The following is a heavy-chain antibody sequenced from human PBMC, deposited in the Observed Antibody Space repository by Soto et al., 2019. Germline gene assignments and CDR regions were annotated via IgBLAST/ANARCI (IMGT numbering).Heavy chain of an antibody. D-gene: IGHD6-19*01. Sequence: QVQLLESGGGVVQAGRSLRLSCATSGFTFSSYGIHWVRQAPGKGLEWVAAISHDGSKEYYADSVKGRFTISRDNSKSTLDLQINSLRDEDTAVYYCAKVVEQCLVRQGMDVWGQGTTVTGSS. CDR1: GFTFSSYG. CDR2: ISHDGSKE. J-gene: IGHJ6*02. V-gene: IGHV3-30-3*01. CDR3: AKVVEQCLVRQGMDV.